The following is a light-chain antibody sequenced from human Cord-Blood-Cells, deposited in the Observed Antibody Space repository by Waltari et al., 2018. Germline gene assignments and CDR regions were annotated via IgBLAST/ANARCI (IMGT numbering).Light chain of an antibody. J-gene: IGLJ2*01. V-gene: IGLV3-21*02. CDR3: QVWDSSSDHVV. Sequence: SYVLTQPPSVSVAPGQTARITCGGTHIRSKSVHWYQQKPGQAPVLVVYDDSDRPSGIPERFSGSNSGNTATLTISRVEAGDEADYYCQVWDSSSDHVVFGGGTKLTVL. CDR2: DDS. CDR1: HIRSKS.